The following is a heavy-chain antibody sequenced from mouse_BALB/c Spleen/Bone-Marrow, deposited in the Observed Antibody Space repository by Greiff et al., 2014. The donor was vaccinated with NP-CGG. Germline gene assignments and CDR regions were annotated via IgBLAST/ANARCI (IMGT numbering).Heavy chain of an antibody. CDR1: GYTFTSYW. CDR2: IYPSDSYT. J-gene: IGHJ2*01. CDR3: TRSEYYFDY. Sequence: QVQLQQSGAELVRPGASVKLSCKASGYTFTSYWINWVKQRPGQGLEWIGNIYPSDSYTNYNQKFKDKATLTVDKSSSTAYMQLSSPTSEGSAVYYCTRSEYYFDYWGQGTTLTVSS. V-gene: IGHV1-69*02.